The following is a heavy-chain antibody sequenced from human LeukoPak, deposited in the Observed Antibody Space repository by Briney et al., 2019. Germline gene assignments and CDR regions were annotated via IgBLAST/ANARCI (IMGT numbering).Heavy chain of an antibody. J-gene: IGHJ4*02. CDR2: IWYDGSNK. CDR3: ARDSSGNFDY. D-gene: IGHD3-22*01. V-gene: IGHV3-33*01. Sequence: PGGSLRLSCAASGFTFSSYGMHWVRQAPGKGLEWVAVIWYDGSNKYYADSVEGRFTISRDNSKNTLYLQMNSLRVEDTAVYYCARDSSGNFDYWGQGTLVTVSS. CDR1: GFTFSSYG.